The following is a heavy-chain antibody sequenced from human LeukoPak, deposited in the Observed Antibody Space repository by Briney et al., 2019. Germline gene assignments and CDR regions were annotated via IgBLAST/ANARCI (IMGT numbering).Heavy chain of an antibody. V-gene: IGHV3-21*01. CDR3: ARYDFWSGYSHYGMDV. CDR1: GFTFSSYS. Sequence: GGSLRLSCAASGFTFSSYSMNWVRQAPGEGLEWVSSISSSSSYIYYADSVKGRFTISRDNAKNSLYLQMNSLRAEDTAVYYCARYDFWSGYSHYGMDVWGQGTTVTVSS. D-gene: IGHD3-3*01. J-gene: IGHJ6*02. CDR2: ISSSSSYI.